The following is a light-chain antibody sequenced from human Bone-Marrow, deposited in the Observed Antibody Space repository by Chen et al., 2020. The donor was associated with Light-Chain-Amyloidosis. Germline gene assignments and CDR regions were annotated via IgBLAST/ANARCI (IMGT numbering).Light chain of an antibody. Sequence: NFMLTQPHSVSESPGKTVIISCTRSSGSIATNYVQWYQQRPGRSPTTVIYADDQRPSGVPDRFSGSSDRSSNSASLTISGLKTEDEADCYGQSYQGSGQGVFGGGTKLTVL. J-gene: IGLJ3*02. CDR2: ADD. CDR3: QSYQGSGQGV. CDR1: SGSIATNY. V-gene: IGLV6-57*01.